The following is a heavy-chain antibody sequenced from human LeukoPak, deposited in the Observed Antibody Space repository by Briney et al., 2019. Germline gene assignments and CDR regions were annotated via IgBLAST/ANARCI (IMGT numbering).Heavy chain of an antibody. J-gene: IGHJ4*02. V-gene: IGHV4-39*01. D-gene: IGHD2-15*01. Sequence: PSETLSLTCTVSGGSISSSSYYWGWIRQPPGKGLEWIGSLYYSGSTYYNPSLKSRVTISVDTSKNQFSLKQSSVTAADTAVYYCARHRIGSCTGGSCYMYYFDYWGQGTLVTVSS. CDR2: LYYSGST. CDR1: GGSISSSSYY. CDR3: ARHRIGSCTGGSCYMYYFDY.